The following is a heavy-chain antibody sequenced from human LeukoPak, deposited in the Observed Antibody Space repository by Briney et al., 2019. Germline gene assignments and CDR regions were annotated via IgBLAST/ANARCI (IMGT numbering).Heavy chain of an antibody. Sequence: GGSLRLSCAASGFTFSSYDMHWVRQATGKGLEWDSAIGTAGDTYYPGSVKGRFTISRENAKNSLYLQMNSLRAGDTAVYYCAGAVAGVVFDYWGQGTLVTVSS. J-gene: IGHJ4*02. CDR1: GFTFSSYD. D-gene: IGHD6-19*01. CDR2: IGTAGDT. V-gene: IGHV3-13*01. CDR3: AGAVAGVVFDY.